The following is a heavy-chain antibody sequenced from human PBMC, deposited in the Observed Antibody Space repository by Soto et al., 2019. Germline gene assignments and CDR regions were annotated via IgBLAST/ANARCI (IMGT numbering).Heavy chain of an antibody. CDR2: ISYDGSNK. Sequence: GGSLRLSCAASGFTFSSYGMHWVRQAPGKGLEWVSFISYDGSNKYYADSVKVRFTISRDNSKNTLYLQMNSLRAEDTAVYYCAKDLGSGKYRIRFLEWIYHYGMHXWGQGTTVTVS. J-gene: IGHJ6*02. CDR1: GFTFSSYG. V-gene: IGHV3-30*18. D-gene: IGHD3-3*01. CDR3: AKDLGSGKYRIRFLEWIYHYGMHX.